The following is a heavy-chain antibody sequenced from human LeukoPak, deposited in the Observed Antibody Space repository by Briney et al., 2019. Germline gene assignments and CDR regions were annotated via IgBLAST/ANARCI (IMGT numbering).Heavy chain of an antibody. V-gene: IGHV1-69*04. CDR3: ARGNLRYYYDSSGYSPFDY. D-gene: IGHD3-22*01. J-gene: IGHJ4*02. Sequence: SVKVSCKASGGTFSSYAISWVRPAPGQGLEWMGRIIPILGIANYAQKFQGRVTITADKSTSTAYMELSSLRSEDTAVYYCARGNLRYYYDSSGYSPFDYWGQGTLVTVSS. CDR2: IIPILGIA. CDR1: GGTFSSYA.